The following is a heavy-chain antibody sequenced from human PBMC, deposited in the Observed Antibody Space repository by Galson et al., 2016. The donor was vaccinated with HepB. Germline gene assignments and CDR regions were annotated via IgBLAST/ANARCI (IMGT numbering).Heavy chain of an antibody. V-gene: IGHV4-4*07. CDR2: IHTAGST. Sequence: ETLSLTCTVSCDSISSYFWCWIRPPAGTGLEGFGLIHTAGSTNYNPSLKSRVTMSVDTSKNQFSLKLSSVTAADTAVYYCARDPNAVVTGTYAWGQGTTVTVSS. J-gene: IGHJ6*02. CDR1: CDSISSYF. D-gene: IGHD4-23*01. CDR3: ARDPNAVVTGTYA.